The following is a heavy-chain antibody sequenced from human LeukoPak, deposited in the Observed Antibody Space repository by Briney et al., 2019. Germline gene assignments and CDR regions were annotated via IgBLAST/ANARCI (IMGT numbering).Heavy chain of an antibody. V-gene: IGHV4-4*02. CDR2: ISPSGGT. CDR1: DVSIFRSNW. CDR3: ARSPTKRVTDDY. Sequence: ASGTLSLTCDVSDVSIFRSNWWSWVRQPPGKRLFWIGQISPSGGTNYSPSLKSRVTISVDKSKTQFSLTLTSVTAADTAVYFCARSPTKRVTDDYWGQGTLVTVSS. D-gene: IGHD5-18*01. J-gene: IGHJ4*02.